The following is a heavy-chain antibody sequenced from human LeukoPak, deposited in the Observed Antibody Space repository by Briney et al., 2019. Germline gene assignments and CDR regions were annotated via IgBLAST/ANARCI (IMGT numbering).Heavy chain of an antibody. D-gene: IGHD6-19*01. J-gene: IGHJ4*02. V-gene: IGHV3-30*18. Sequence: PGGSLRLSCAASGFTFRNYAMSWVRQAPGKGLEWLAVISDIGSQKSYADSVKGRFTISRDNSKNTLFLQMNSLRPEDTAVYYCAKEYDSGWTSFDYWGRGTVVTVSS. CDR1: GFTFRNYA. CDR2: ISDIGSQK. CDR3: AKEYDSGWTSFDY.